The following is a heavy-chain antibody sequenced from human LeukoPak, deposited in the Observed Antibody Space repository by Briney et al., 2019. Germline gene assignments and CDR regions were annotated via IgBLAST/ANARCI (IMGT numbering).Heavy chain of an antibody. J-gene: IGHJ6*04. D-gene: IGHD3-10*01. V-gene: IGHV3-48*03. CDR2: ISSSGSTI. CDR1: GFTFSSYE. Sequence: GGSLRLSCVASGFTFSSYEMSWVRQATGKGLEWDSYISSSGSTIYYADSVKGRFTISRDNAKNSLYLQMNSLRAEDTAVYYCAELGITVIGGVWGKGTTVTISS. CDR3: AELGITVIGGV.